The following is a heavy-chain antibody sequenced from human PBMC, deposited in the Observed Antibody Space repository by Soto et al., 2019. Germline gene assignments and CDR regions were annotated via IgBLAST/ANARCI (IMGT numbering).Heavy chain of an antibody. CDR2: IYPGDSYI. J-gene: IGHJ4*02. CDR3: ARRRLVDGLPQLDY. D-gene: IGHD2-8*02. Sequence: PGESLTISCKGSGYSFNTYYIAWVLQLPGKGLEWMGIIYPGDSYITYSPSFEGQVTISADKSISTAYLQWSSLKASDSAMYYCARRRLVDGLPQLDYWGQGTMVTVSS. V-gene: IGHV5-51*01. CDR1: GYSFNTYY.